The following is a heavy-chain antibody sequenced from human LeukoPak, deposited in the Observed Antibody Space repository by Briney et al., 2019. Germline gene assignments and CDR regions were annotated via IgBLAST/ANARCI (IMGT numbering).Heavy chain of an antibody. J-gene: IGHJ3*02. CDR2: IYYSGGT. D-gene: IGHD1-1*01. Sequence: PSETLSLTCTVSGGSISSYYWSWIRQPPGKGLEWIGYIYYSGGTNYNPSLKSRVTMSVDTSKNQFSLKLSSVTAADTAVYYCARAPEGTGHAFDIWGQGTMVTVSS. CDR3: ARAPEGTGHAFDI. CDR1: GGSISSYY. V-gene: IGHV4-59*08.